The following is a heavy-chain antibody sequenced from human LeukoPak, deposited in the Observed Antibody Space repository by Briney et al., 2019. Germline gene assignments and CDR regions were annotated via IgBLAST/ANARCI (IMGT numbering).Heavy chain of an antibody. J-gene: IGHJ4*02. CDR2: MKQGGSEK. CDR1: GFIFSDHW. D-gene: IGHD6-13*01. Sequence: GGSLRLSCAASGFIFSDHWMNWVRQAPGKGLEWVASMKQGGSEKYYVDSVRGRFTVSRDDAQNTLFLQMNSLRVEDTAVYYCARCPTIAAAVYFDYWGQGTLVTVSS. CDR3: ARCPTIAAAVYFDY. V-gene: IGHV3-7*01.